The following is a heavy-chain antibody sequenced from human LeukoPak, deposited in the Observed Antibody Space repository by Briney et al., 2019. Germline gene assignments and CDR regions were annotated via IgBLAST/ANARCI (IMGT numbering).Heavy chain of an antibody. J-gene: IGHJ4*02. CDR1: GGTFSIYA. CDR3: ARAKGSSSGGNFDY. CDR2: IIPIFGTA. V-gene: IGHV1-69*06. D-gene: IGHD6-6*01. Sequence: ASVTVSFKASGGTFSIYAISWVRHAPGQGLEWMGGIIPIFGTANYAQKFQGRVTITADKSTSTAYMELSSLRSEDTAVYYCARAKGSSSGGNFDYWGQGTLVTVSS.